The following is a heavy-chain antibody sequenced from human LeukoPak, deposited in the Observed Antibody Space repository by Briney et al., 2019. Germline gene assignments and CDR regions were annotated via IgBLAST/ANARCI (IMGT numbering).Heavy chain of an antibody. CDR2: IIPIFGTA. V-gene: IGHV1-69*01. D-gene: IGHD1-1*01. CDR1: GGTFSSYA. J-gene: IGHJ4*02. CDR3: PRERNDAVDY. Sequence: ASVKVSCKASGGTFSSYAISWVRQAPGQGLEWMGGIIPIFGTANYAQKFQGRVTITADESTSTAYMELSSLRSEDTAVYYCPRERNDAVDYWGQGTLVTVSS.